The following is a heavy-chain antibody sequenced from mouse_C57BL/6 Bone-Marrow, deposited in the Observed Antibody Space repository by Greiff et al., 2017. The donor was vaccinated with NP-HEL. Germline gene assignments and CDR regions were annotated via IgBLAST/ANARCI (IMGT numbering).Heavy chain of an antibody. J-gene: IGHJ4*01. V-gene: IGHV5-15*01. CDR1: GFTFSDYG. Sequence: EVKVVESGGGLVQPGGSLKLSCAASGFTFSDYGMAWVRQAPRKGPEWVAFISNLAYSIYYADTVTGRFTISRENAKNTLYLEMSSLRSEDTAMYYCARTGDYYAMDYWGQGTSVTVSS. CDR3: ARTGDYYAMDY. CDR2: ISNLAYSI.